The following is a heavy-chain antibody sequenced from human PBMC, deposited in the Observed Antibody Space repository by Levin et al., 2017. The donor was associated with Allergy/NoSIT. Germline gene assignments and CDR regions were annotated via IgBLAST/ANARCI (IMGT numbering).Heavy chain of an antibody. Sequence: GESLKISCAASGFTFSDHYMDWVRQAPGKGLEWVGRSRNKANSYTTTYAASVGGRFTISRDDSKNLLFLQMNSLKTEDTAVYYCAIGMFGGGYDDYWGQGTLVTVSS. V-gene: IGHV3-72*01. CDR1: GFTFSDHY. CDR2: SRNKANSYTT. D-gene: IGHD5-12*01. CDR3: AIGMFGGGYDDY. J-gene: IGHJ4*02.